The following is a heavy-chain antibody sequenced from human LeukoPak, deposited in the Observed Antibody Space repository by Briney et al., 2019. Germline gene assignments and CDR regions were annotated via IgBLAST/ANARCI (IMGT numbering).Heavy chain of an antibody. CDR2: ISWDGGST. J-gene: IGHJ5*02. V-gene: IGHV3-43*01. D-gene: IGHD6-13*01. CDR1: GFTFDDYT. CDR3: TRDGATTATGWFDP. Sequence: GGSLRLSCAASGFTFDDYTMHWVRQAPGKGLEWVSLISWDGGSTYYADSVKGRFTISRDNSKNTLYLQMNSLRAEDTAVYYCTRDGATTATGWFDPWGQGTLVTVSS.